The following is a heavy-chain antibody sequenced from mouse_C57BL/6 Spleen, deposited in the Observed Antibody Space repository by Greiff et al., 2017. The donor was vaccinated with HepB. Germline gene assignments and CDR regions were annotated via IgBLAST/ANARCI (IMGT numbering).Heavy chain of an antibody. CDR3: ARDGGCGAMDY. J-gene: IGHJ4*01. V-gene: IGHV5-4*01. CDR1: GFTFSSYA. Sequence: EVKLVESGGGLVKPGGSLKLSCAASGFTFSSYAMSWVRQTPEKRLEWVATISDGGSYTYYPDNVKGRFTISRDNAKNNLYLQMSHLKSEDTAMYYCARDGGCGAMDYWGQGTSVTVSS. CDR2: ISDGGSYT.